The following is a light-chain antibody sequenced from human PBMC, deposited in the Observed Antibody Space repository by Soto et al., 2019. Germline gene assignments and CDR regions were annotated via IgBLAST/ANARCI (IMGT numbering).Light chain of an antibody. J-gene: IGKJ4*01. CDR1: QSVFSN. CDR2: EAW. V-gene: IGKV3-15*01. CDR3: QQYNNWPLT. Sequence: EKVMTQSPATLSVSPGERVTLSCRASQSVFSNLAWYQQKPSKAPRLLIYEAWTRATGIPVRFSGSGSGTDFTLTINRPQSEDFAVYYCQQYNNWPLTFGGGTKVEIK.